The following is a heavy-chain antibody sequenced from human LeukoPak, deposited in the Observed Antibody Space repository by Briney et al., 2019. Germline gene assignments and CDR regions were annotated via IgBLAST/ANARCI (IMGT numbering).Heavy chain of an antibody. V-gene: IGHV4-39*07. Sequence: SETLSLTCSVSGGSISSSDYYWVWIRQPPGKGLEWIGSIYYSGSTYYNPSLKSRVTISVDTSKNQFSLKPSSVTAADTAVYYCARDPLSHCSSTSCYAYPDYWGQGTLVTVSS. CDR1: GGSISSSDYY. CDR2: IYYSGST. CDR3: ARDPLSHCSSTSCYAYPDY. J-gene: IGHJ4*02. D-gene: IGHD2-2*01.